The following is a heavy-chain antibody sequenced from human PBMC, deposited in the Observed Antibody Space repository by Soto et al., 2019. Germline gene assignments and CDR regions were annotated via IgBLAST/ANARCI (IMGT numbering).Heavy chain of an antibody. J-gene: IGHJ6*02. D-gene: IGHD1-26*01. Sequence: GASVKVSCKASGYTFTGYYMHWVRQAPGQGLEWMGWVNPNSGGTNYAQKFQGWVTMTRDTSISTAYMELSRLRSDDTAVYYCARGATSIQQYYYYGMDVWGQGTKVTVSS. CDR1: GYTFTGYY. CDR3: ARGATSIQQYYYYGMDV. CDR2: VNPNSGGT. V-gene: IGHV1-2*04.